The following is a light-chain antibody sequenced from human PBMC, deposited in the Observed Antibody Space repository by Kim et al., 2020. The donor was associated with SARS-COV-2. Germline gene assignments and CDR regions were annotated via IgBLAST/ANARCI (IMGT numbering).Light chain of an antibody. CDR1: QDVRKD. CDR2: GAS. Sequence: GDRITITCQASQDVRKDLNWFQQKPGKAPKLLIYGASNLQVGVPSRCSGSGSGTRFIFTISSLQPEDLATYYCQQYGDFPITFGQGTRLEIK. V-gene: IGKV1-33*01. CDR3: QQYGDFPIT. J-gene: IGKJ5*01.